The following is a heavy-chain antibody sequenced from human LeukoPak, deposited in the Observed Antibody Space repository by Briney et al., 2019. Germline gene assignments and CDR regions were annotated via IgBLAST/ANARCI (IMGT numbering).Heavy chain of an antibody. CDR1: GFTFSSYE. D-gene: IGHD3-22*01. Sequence: TGGSLRLSCAASGFTFSSYEMNWVRQAPGKGLEWLSYISGSGTTIYYADSVKGRFTISRDNAKNSLFLQMNSLRAEDTAVYYCARDYYDSSGYYRLQHWGQGTLVTVSS. CDR3: ARDYYDSSGYYRLQH. CDR2: ISGSGTTI. J-gene: IGHJ1*01. V-gene: IGHV3-48*03.